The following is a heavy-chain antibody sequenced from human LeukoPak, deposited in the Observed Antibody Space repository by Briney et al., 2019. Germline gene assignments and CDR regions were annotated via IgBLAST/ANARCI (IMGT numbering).Heavy chain of an antibody. CDR2: IYYSGST. CDR3: ARAGSGYYRPPENFDY. Sequence: SETLSLTCTVSGGSISSYYWSWIRQPPGKGLEWIGYIYYSGSTNYNPSLKSRVTISVDTSKNQFSLKLSSVTAADTAVYYCARAGSGYYRPPENFDYWGQGTLVTVSS. J-gene: IGHJ4*02. V-gene: IGHV4-59*01. D-gene: IGHD3-3*01. CDR1: GGSISSYY.